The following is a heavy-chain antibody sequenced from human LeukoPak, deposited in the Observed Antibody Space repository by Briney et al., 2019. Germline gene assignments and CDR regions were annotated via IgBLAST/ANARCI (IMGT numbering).Heavy chain of an antibody. J-gene: IGHJ6*02. Sequence: GGSLRLSCAASGFTFSSYAMHWVRQAPGKGLEWVAVISYDGSNKYYADSVEGRFTISRDNSKNTLYLQMNSLRAEDTAVYYCARTHPNYYYYGMDVWGQGTTVTVSS. CDR2: ISYDGSNK. CDR3: ARTHPNYYYYGMDV. V-gene: IGHV3-30-3*01. CDR1: GFTFSSYA.